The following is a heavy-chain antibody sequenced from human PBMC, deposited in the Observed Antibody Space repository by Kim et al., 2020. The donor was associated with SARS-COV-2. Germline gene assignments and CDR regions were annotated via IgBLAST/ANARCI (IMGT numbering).Heavy chain of an antibody. CDR3: ARVFTELNIPALSTETYSGMDD. D-gene: IGHD2-2*01. CDR2: IIPIFGTA. CDR1: GGTFSSYA. Sequence: SVKVSCKASGGTFSSYAISWVRQAPGQGLEWMGGIIPIFGTANYAQKFQGRVTITADESTSTAYMELSSLRSEDTAVYYCARVFTELNIPALSTETYSGMDDWGQGTTVTVSS. V-gene: IGHV1-69*13. J-gene: IGHJ6*02.